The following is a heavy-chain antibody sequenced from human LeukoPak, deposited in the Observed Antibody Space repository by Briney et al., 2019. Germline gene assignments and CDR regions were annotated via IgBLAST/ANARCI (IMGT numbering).Heavy chain of an antibody. V-gene: IGHV1-69*05. D-gene: IGHD3-16*01. Sequence: ASVKVSCKASGGTFSSYAISWVRQAPGQGLEWMGGIIPIFGTANYAQKFQGRVTITTDESTSTAYMELSSLRSEDTAVYYCASPAHWGNPLDYWGQGTLVTVSS. CDR3: ASPAHWGNPLDY. CDR1: GGTFSSYA. J-gene: IGHJ4*02. CDR2: IIPIFGTA.